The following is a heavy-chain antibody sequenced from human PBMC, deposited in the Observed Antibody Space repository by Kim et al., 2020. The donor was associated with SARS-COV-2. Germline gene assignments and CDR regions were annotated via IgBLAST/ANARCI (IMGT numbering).Heavy chain of an antibody. CDR1: GFTFSNYA. CDR3: AKVADPDYYDALTGYWRARGYFGY. D-gene: IGHD3-9*01. CDR2: MSARGGSGT. Sequence: GGSLRLSCAASGFTFSNYAMNWVRQAPGMGLEWVSTMSARGGSGTYYADSVKGRFTISRDNSKNTLYLQMSSLRAEDTAIYYCAKVADPDYYDALTGYWRARGYFGYWGQGTQVTVSS. J-gene: IGHJ4*02. V-gene: IGHV3-23*01.